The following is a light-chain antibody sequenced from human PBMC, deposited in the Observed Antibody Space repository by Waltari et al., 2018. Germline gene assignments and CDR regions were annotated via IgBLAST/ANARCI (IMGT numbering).Light chain of an antibody. Sequence: QSALTQPASVSGSPGQSITISCGGSSNDVGGYNFVSWYQQHPGKAPKVIIYDVNNRPSGISSRFSGSKSDNTASLTISDLQTEVEADYYCGSYVNTRVLFVFGSGTKVTVL. CDR1: SNDVGGYNF. CDR3: GSYVNTRVLFV. J-gene: IGLJ1*01. CDR2: DVN. V-gene: IGLV2-14*03.